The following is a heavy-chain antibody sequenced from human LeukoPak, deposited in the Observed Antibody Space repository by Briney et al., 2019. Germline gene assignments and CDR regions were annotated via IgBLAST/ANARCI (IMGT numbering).Heavy chain of an antibody. Sequence: SETLSLTCAVYGGSFSGYYWSWIRQPPGKGLEWIGEINHSGSTNYNPSLKSRVTISVDTSKNQFSLKLSSVTAADTAVYYCARAGRSRRFDPWGQGTLVTVSS. D-gene: IGHD6-13*01. CDR3: ARAGRSRRFDP. J-gene: IGHJ5*02. CDR1: GGSFSGYY. V-gene: IGHV4-34*01. CDR2: INHSGST.